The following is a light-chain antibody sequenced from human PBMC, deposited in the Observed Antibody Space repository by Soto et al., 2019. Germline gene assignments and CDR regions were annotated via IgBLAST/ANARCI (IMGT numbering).Light chain of an antibody. V-gene: IGKV1-5*03. CDR1: QTISSW. Sequence: DIKLTQPPSPLSAPVGDRVTITCRASQTISSWLAWYQQKPGKAPKLLIYEASTLKSGVPSRFSGSGSGTEFTLTISSLQPDDFATYYCQHYNSYSEAFGQGTKVDIK. J-gene: IGKJ1*01. CDR2: EAS. CDR3: QHYNSYSEA.